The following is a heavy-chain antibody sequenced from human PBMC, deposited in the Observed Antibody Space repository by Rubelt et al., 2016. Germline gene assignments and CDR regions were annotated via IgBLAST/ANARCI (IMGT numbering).Heavy chain of an antibody. CDR1: GYSISSGYY. J-gene: IGHJ4*02. CDR2: IYHSGST. CDR3: ARGDCSSTSCYFDY. Sequence: QVQLQESGPGLVKPSETLSLTCTVSGYSISSGYYWGWIRQPPGKGLEWIGSIYHSGSTYYNPSLRSRVTISVDTSKNQFSLSLASVTSADTAVYYCARGDCSSTSCYFDYWGQGTLVTVSS. V-gene: IGHV4-38-2*02. D-gene: IGHD2-2*01.